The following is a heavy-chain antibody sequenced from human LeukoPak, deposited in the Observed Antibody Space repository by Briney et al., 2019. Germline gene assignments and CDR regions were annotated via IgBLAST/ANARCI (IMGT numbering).Heavy chain of an antibody. CDR2: ISGSGGST. CDR1: GFTFSSYA. V-gene: IGHV3-23*01. CDR3: AKDIAQGYTFGSIEQDY. J-gene: IGHJ4*02. Sequence: PGGSLRLSCAASGFTFSSYAMSWVRQAPGKGLEWVSAISGSGGSTYYADSVKGRFTISRDNSKDTLSLQMNSLRAEDTAVYYCAKDIAQGYTFGSIEQDYWGRGTLVTVSS. D-gene: IGHD5-18*01.